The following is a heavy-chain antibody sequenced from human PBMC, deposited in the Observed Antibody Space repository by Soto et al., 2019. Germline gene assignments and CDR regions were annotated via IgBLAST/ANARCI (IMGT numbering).Heavy chain of an antibody. D-gene: IGHD2-15*01. J-gene: IGHJ3*01. Sequence: QVVQSGAEVRKPGASVKVSCKASGYSFTTYYIHWFRQAPGQGLEWMAIINPNGGSTNSAQKFQGRFTVTRDMSASTVYMELSSLRSDDTAVYYCADFCNAGGCPPVPWNWGRGTMVTVSS. V-gene: IGHV1-46*03. CDR1: GYSFTTYY. CDR2: INPNGGST. CDR3: ADFCNAGGCPPVPWN.